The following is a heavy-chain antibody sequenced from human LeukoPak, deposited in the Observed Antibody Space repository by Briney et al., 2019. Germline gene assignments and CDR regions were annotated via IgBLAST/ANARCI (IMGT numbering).Heavy chain of an antibody. CDR2: INHSGST. J-gene: IGHJ6*02. V-gene: IGHV4-34*01. CDR3: ARTRPRYCSSTSCYVHYYYGMDV. CDR1: GGSFSGYY. D-gene: IGHD2-2*01. Sequence: SETLSLTCAVYGGSFSGYYWSWIRQPPGKGLEWIGEINHSGSTNYNPSLKSRVTTSVDTSKNQFSLKLSSVTAADTAVYYCARTRPRYCSSTSCYVHYYYGMDVWGQGTTVTVSS.